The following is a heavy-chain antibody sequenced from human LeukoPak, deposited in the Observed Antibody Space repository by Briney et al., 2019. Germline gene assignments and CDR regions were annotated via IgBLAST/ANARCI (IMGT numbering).Heavy chain of an antibody. CDR3: TRDRRYGGMDV. J-gene: IGHJ6*02. CDR2: IDSPGTST. CDR1: GFTFSDYW. V-gene: IGHV3-74*01. D-gene: IGHD3-10*01. Sequence: GGSLRLSCAASGFTFSDYWMHWVRQAPGKGLVWVSRIDSPGTSTSYADSVRGRFTISRDNAKNTLYLQMNSLRAEDTAVYYCTRDRRYGGMDVWGQGTTVTVSS.